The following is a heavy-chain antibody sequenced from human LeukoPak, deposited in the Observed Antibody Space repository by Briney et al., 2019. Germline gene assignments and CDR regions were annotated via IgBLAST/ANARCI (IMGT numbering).Heavy chain of an antibody. J-gene: IGHJ5*02. Sequence: GASVKVSCKASGYTFTSYGISWVRQAPGQGLEGMGWISAYNGNTNYAQKLQGRVTMTTDTSTSTAYMELRSLRSDDTAVYYCARDSGYRSSTSCYSGSRWFDPWGQGTLVTVSS. CDR1: GYTFTSYG. CDR3: ARDSGYRSSTSCYSGSRWFDP. D-gene: IGHD2-2*02. V-gene: IGHV1-18*01. CDR2: ISAYNGNT.